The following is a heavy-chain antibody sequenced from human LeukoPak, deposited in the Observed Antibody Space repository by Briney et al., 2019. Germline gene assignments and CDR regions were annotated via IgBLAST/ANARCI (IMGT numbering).Heavy chain of an antibody. CDR3: ARAGHVITMIVVLDAFDI. CDR1: GFTLSSYS. CDR2: ISSSSSYI. V-gene: IGHV3-21*01. D-gene: IGHD3-22*01. Sequence: GGSLILSCAASGFTLSSYSMNWVRQAPGKGLEWVSSISSSSSYIYYADSVKGRFTISRDNAKNSLYLQMNTLRAEDTAVYYCARAGHVITMIVVLDAFDIWGQGTMVTVSS. J-gene: IGHJ3*02.